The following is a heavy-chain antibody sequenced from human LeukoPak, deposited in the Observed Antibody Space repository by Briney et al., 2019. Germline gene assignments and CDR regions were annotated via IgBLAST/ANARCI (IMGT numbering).Heavy chain of an antibody. J-gene: IGHJ4*02. V-gene: IGHV3-23*01. CDR2: ISGSGGST. Sequence: GGSLRLSCAASGFTFSGYAMSWVRQAPGKGLEWVSAISGSGGSTYYADSVKGRFTISRDNSKNTLYLQMNSLRAEDTAVYYCAKGLGYCSSTSCSNYFDYWGQGTLVTVSS. D-gene: IGHD2-2*01. CDR3: AKGLGYCSSTSCSNYFDY. CDR1: GFTFSGYA.